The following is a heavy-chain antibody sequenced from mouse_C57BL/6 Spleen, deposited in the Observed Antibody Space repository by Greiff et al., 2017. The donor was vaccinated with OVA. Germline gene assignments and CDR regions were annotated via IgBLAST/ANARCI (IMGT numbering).Heavy chain of an antibody. Sequence: EVKLVESGGGLVQPGGSMKLSCAASGFTFSDAWMDWVRQSPEKGLEWVAEIRNKANNHATYYAESVKGRFTISRDDSKSSVYLQMNSLRAEDTGIYYCTSRNWDGAFDYWGQGTTLTVSS. CDR1: GFTFSDAW. D-gene: IGHD4-1*02. CDR3: TSRNWDGAFDY. CDR2: IRNKANNHAT. V-gene: IGHV6-6*01. J-gene: IGHJ2*01.